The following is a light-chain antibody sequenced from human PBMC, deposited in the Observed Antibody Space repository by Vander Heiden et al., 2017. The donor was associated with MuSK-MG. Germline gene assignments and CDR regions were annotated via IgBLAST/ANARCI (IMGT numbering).Light chain of an antibody. CDR2: AAS. V-gene: IGKV1-NL1*01. J-gene: IGKJ4*01. Sequence: DIQMTQSPSSLSASVGDRVTITCRASQGISNSLAWYQQKPGKAPKLLLYAASRLESGVPSRFSGSGSGTDYTLTISSLHPEDFTTYYCQRYGSTALTFGGGTKVEIK. CDR3: QRYGSTALT. CDR1: QGISNS.